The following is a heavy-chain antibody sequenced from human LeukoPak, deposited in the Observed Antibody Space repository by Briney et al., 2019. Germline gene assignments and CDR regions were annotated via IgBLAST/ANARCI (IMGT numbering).Heavy chain of an antibody. V-gene: IGHV4-61*05. CDR3: ARVSTAWGSYHIDY. Sequence: SETLSLTCTVSGGSISSSSYYWGWIRQPPGKGLEWIGYIYYSGSTNYNPSLKSRVTISVDTSKNQFSLKLSSVTAADTAVYYCARVSTAWGSYHIDYWGQGTLVTVSS. D-gene: IGHD1-26*01. CDR1: GGSISSSSYY. J-gene: IGHJ4*02. CDR2: IYYSGST.